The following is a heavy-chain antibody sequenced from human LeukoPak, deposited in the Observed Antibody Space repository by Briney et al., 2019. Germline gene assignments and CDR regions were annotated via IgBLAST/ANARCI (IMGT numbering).Heavy chain of an antibody. CDR2: ISSSGSTI. CDR3: AKVPGYYYDSSGYLTHDAFDI. V-gene: IGHV3-48*03. D-gene: IGHD3-22*01. J-gene: IGHJ3*02. Sequence: GGSLRLSCAASGFTFSSYEMNWVRQAPGKGLEWVSYISSSGSTIYYADSVKGRFTISRDNSKNTLYLQMNSLRAEDTAVYYCAKVPGYYYDSSGYLTHDAFDIWGRGTMVTVSS. CDR1: GFTFSSYE.